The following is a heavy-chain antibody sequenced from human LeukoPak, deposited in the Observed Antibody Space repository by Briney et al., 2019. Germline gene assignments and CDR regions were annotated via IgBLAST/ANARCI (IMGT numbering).Heavy chain of an antibody. CDR2: IYTSGST. D-gene: IGHD2-2*01. J-gene: IGHJ4*02. CDR3: ARGFKAVPADGSDY. CDR1: GGSISSYY. Sequence: KPSETLSLTCTVSGGSISSYYWSWIRQPAGKGLEWIGRIYTSGSTNYNPSLKSRVTMSVDTSKNQFSLKLSSVTAADTAVYYCARGFKAVPADGSDYWGQGTLVTVSS. V-gene: IGHV4-4*07.